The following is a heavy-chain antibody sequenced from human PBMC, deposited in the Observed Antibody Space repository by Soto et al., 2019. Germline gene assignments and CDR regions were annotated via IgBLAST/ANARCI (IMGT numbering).Heavy chain of an antibody. Sequence: GGSLRLSCAASGFTFSSYAMSWVRQAPGKGLEWVSAISGSGGSTYYADSVKGRFTISRDNSKNTLYLQMNSLRAEDKAVYYCAKPDLKRKGHGHYDILTGHDGNFDYWGQGTLVTVSS. J-gene: IGHJ4*02. CDR2: ISGSGGST. V-gene: IGHV3-23*01. CDR3: AKPDLKRKGHGHYDILTGHDGNFDY. CDR1: GFTFSSYA. D-gene: IGHD3-9*01.